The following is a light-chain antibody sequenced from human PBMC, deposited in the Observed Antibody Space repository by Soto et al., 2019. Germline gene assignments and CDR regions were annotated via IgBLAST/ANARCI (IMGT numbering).Light chain of an antibody. CDR1: QDINTW. CDR3: QQVKSFPLA. CDR2: SAS. J-gene: IGKJ1*01. V-gene: IGKV1-12*01. Sequence: DIQMTQSPSSVSASVGDRVTITCRASQDINTWLVWYQQKPGKAPNLLIYSASSLQSGVPSRFSGSGSGTDFTLTITSLQHEDFATYYCQQVKSFPLAFSQGTKVEIK.